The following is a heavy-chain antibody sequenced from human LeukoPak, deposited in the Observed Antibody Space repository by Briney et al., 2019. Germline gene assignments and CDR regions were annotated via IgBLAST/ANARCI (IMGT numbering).Heavy chain of an antibody. V-gene: IGHV3-7*01. CDR3: AKGGYVPGARHWFDP. CDR1: GFTFSSNW. J-gene: IGHJ5*02. D-gene: IGHD2-2*01. CDR2: INEDGGGK. Sequence: GGSLRLSCTASGFTFSSNWMTWVRQAPGKGLEWAANINEDGGGKYYVESVKGRFTISRDNARNSVHLELSNLRAEDTAVYYCAKGGYVPGARHWFDPWGQGTQVTVSS.